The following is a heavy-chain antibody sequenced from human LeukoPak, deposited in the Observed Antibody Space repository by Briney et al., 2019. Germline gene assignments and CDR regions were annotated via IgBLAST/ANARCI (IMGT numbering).Heavy chain of an antibody. D-gene: IGHD2-15*01. Sequence: SETLSLTCTVSGGSISSHFWSWIRQPPGKGLEWIGYIFYSGTTKYNPSLRSRVTISADTSKNQFSLKLSSVTAADTAVYYCARAPYCSGGSCYRPNWFDPWGQGTLVTVSS. CDR2: IFYSGTT. CDR1: GGSISSHF. J-gene: IGHJ5*02. CDR3: ARAPYCSGGSCYRPNWFDP. V-gene: IGHV4-59*08.